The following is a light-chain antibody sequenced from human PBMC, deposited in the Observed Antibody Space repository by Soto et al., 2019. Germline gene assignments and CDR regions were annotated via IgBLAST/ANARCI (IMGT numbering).Light chain of an antibody. CDR1: SSDIGAYNY. V-gene: IGLV2-8*01. J-gene: IGLJ3*02. Sequence: QSALTQPPSASGSPGQSVTISGTGTSSDIGAYNYVSWFQQHPGEAPKLIMSEVNKRPSGVPDRFSGSKSGNTASLTVSGLQAEYEADYYCTSSGGRDNLMFCGGPKLTVL. CDR3: TSSGGRDNLM. CDR2: EVN.